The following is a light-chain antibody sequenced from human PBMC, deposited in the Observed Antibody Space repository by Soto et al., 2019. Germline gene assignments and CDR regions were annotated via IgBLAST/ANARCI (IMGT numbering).Light chain of an antibody. J-gene: IGLJ2*01. CDR3: LLYYGGAQVL. Sequence: QAVVTQEPSLTVSPGGTVTLTFASSAGAVTSDYYANWLQQKPGQAPRALIDSTSKKHYWTHARFSVSLLGGKAALTLSALQPEDAAYYYFLLYYGGAQVLVGGGTKLTVL. CDR2: STS. CDR1: AGAVTSDYY. V-gene: IGLV7-43*01.